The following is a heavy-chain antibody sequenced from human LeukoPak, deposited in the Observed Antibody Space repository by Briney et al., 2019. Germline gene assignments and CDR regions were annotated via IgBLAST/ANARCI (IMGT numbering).Heavy chain of an antibody. D-gene: IGHD4-23*01. CDR3: PRRDGSMVVTDY. CDR2: IRSKANSYAT. Sequence: PGGSLRLSCAASGFTFSGSAMRWVRQASGKGLEWVGRIRSKANSYATAYAASVKGRFTISRDDSKNTAYLQMNSLKTEDTAVYYCPRRDGSMVVTDYWGQGTLVTVSS. J-gene: IGHJ4*02. CDR1: GFTFSGSA. V-gene: IGHV3-73*01.